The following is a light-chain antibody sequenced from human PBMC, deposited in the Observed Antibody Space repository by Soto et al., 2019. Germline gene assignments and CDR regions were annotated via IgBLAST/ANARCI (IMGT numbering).Light chain of an antibody. Sequence: QSALTQPASVSGSPGQSITLSCTGTSSDVGGYNYVSWYQQHPGKAPKLMIYDVSNRPSGVSNRFSGSKSGNTASLTISGLQAEDEADYYCSSYTSSSTPYVFGTGTQLTVL. CDR2: DVS. J-gene: IGLJ1*01. CDR1: SSDVGGYNY. CDR3: SSYTSSSTPYV. V-gene: IGLV2-14*01.